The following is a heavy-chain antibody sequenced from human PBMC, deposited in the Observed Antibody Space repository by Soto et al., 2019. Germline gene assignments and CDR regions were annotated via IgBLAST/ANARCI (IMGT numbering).Heavy chain of an antibody. D-gene: IGHD4-17*01. CDR3: AKDLRTDGVWDFDY. J-gene: IGHJ4*02. CDR1: GFTFSSYT. Sequence: EVQLLESGGGLVQPGGSLRLSCAASGFTFSSYTMNWVRQAPGKGLEWVSGINSGGRTYYADSVKGRFTISRDDSKNTLSLQIITLRAADTAVYYCAKDLRTDGVWDFDYWGQGTLVTVSS. CDR2: INSGGRT. V-gene: IGHV3-23*01.